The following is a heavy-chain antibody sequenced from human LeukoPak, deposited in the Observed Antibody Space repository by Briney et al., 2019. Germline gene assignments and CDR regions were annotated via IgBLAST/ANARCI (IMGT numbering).Heavy chain of an antibody. V-gene: IGHV1-18*01. CDR1: GYTCTSYG. CDR3: ARDTVRYYDSSGYYWEYFDY. J-gene: IGHJ4*02. CDR2: ISAYNGNT. D-gene: IGHD3-22*01. Sequence: ASVKVSCKASGYTCTSYGISWVRQAPGQGLEWMGWISAYNGNTNYAQKLQGRVTMTTDTSTSTAYMELRSLRSDDTAVYYCARDTVRYYDSSGYYWEYFDYWGQGTLVTVSS.